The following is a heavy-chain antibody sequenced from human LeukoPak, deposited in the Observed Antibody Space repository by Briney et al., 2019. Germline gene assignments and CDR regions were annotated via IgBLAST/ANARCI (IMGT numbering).Heavy chain of an antibody. D-gene: IGHD3-22*01. CDR2: ISSSGANT. V-gene: IGHV3-23*01. Sequence: PGGSLRLSCAASGFTFSNYAITWVRQAPGKGLEWVSTISSSGANTYYADSVRGRFTISRDNSKNTLYLQMNSLRAEGTAVYYSAKDGHYDSSGFTLQYWGQGTLVTVSS. CDR3: AKDGHYDSSGFTLQY. CDR1: GFTFSNYA. J-gene: IGHJ1*01.